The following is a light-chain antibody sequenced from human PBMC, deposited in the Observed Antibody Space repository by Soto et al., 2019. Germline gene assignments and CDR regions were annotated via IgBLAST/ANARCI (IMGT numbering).Light chain of an antibody. CDR3: QQYNSYWT. Sequence: DVQMTQSPSTLSASIGDRFTITLRARQSISTWLAWHQRKSGQAPKLLIYDASSLESGGPSRFSGSGSGTEFTITISSLQPDDFATYYCQQYNSYWTFGQGTKVDI. CDR2: DAS. CDR1: QSISTW. V-gene: IGKV1-5*01. J-gene: IGKJ1*01.